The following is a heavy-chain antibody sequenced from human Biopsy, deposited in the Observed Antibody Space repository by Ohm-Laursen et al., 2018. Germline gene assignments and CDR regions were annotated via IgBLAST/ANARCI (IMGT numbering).Heavy chain of an antibody. Sequence: SQTLSLICTVSGGSISRGGSYWSWIRQRPGKGLEWIGYIFNSANTYYNPSLKNLITISGDTSKNQFSLKLNSVTAADTAVYYCARGDYFDSNGYFWFDPWGQGTLVTVSS. D-gene: IGHD3-22*01. CDR1: GGSISRGGSY. CDR3: ARGDYFDSNGYFWFDP. V-gene: IGHV4-31*01. CDR2: IFNSANT. J-gene: IGHJ5*02.